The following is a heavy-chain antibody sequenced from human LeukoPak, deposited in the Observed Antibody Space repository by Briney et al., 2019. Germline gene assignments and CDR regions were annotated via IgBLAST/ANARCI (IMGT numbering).Heavy chain of an antibody. J-gene: IGHJ6*03. CDR1: GYTFTSYY. V-gene: IGHV1-46*03. CDR3: ARDFGYCSSTSCYRDYYYMDV. D-gene: IGHD2-2*03. CDR2: INPSGGST. Sequence: ASVKVSCKASGYTFTSYYMHWVRQAPGQGLEWMGIINPSGGSTSYARKFQGRVTMTRDTSTSTVYMELSSLRSEDTAVYYCARDFGYCSSTSCYRDYYYMDVWGKGTTVTVSS.